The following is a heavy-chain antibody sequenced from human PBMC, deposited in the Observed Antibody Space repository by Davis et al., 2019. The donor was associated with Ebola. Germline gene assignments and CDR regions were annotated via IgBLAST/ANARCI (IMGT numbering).Heavy chain of an antibody. D-gene: IGHD6-13*01. V-gene: IGHV4-61*05. CDR2: IYYSGST. CDR3: ARTGRYSSSWAPNWFDP. CDR1: GDSIRSTNYY. Sequence: MPSETLSLTCTVSGDSIRSTNYYWGWIRQPPGKGLEWIGYIYYSGSTNYNPSLKSRVTISVDTSKNQFSLKLSSVTAADTAVYYCARTGRYSSSWAPNWFDPWGQGTLVTVSS. J-gene: IGHJ5*02.